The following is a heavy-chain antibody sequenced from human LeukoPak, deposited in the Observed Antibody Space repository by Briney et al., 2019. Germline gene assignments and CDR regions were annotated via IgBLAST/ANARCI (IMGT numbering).Heavy chain of an antibody. CDR2: MNPNSGNT. D-gene: IGHD3-22*01. CDR3: ARGTSGYYFYYFDY. CDR1: GYTFTSYG. J-gene: IGHJ4*02. Sequence: GASVKVSCKASGYTFTSYGISWVRQAPGQGLEWMGWMNPNSGNTGYAQKFQGRVTMTRNTSISTAYMELSSLRSEDTAVYYCARGTSGYYFYYFDYWGQGTLVTVSS. V-gene: IGHV1-8*02.